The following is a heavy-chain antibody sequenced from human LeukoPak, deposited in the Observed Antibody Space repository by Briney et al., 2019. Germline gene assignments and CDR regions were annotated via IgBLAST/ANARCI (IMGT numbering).Heavy chain of an antibody. V-gene: IGHV4-34*01. Sequence: PSETLSLTCAVYGGSLSGYYWSWIRQPPGKGLEWIGEINHSGSTNYNPSFKSRVTISVGTSKNQFSLKLSSVTAADTAVYYCARASIAALANWGQGTLVTVSS. D-gene: IGHD6-6*01. CDR3: ARASIAALAN. CDR2: INHSGST. J-gene: IGHJ4*02. CDR1: GGSLSGYY.